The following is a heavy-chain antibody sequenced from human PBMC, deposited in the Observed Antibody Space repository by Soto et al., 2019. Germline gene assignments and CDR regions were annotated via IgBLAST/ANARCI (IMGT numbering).Heavy chain of an antibody. CDR3: VSISAGGWYYFDY. CDR1: RGSIDNSTYY. J-gene: IGHJ4*02. V-gene: IGHV4-39*02. Sequence: PXGTLCLTCAVSRGSIDNSTYYWGWIRQPPGKGLEWIGSVYYSGSSYYSPSLTSRVTMSVDSSTNHFSLILDPATAADTAVYYCVSISAGGWYYFDYWGQGILDTVSS. CDR2: VYYSGSS. D-gene: IGHD6-19*01.